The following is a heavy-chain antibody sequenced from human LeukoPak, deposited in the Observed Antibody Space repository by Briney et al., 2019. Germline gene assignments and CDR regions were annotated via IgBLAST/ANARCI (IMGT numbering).Heavy chain of an antibody. CDR2: IYPGDSDT. J-gene: IGHJ3*02. D-gene: IGHD6-19*01. CDR1: GYSFTSYW. CDR3: ARLGLGIAVAGKGAFDI. V-gene: IGHV5-51*01. Sequence: GESLKISRKGSGYSFTSYWIGWVRQMPGKGLEWMGIIYPGDSDTRYSPSFRGQVTISADKSISTAYLQWSSLKASDTAVYYCARLGLGIAVAGKGAFDIWGQGTMVTVSS.